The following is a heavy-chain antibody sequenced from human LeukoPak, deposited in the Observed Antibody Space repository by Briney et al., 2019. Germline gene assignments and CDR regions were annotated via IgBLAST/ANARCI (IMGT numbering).Heavy chain of an antibody. CDR1: GYSFTSYW. CDR3: ARQGYCSSTSCLEAFDI. J-gene: IGHJ3*02. D-gene: IGHD2-2*01. V-gene: IGHV5-51*01. Sequence: GESLKISCKGSGYSFTSYWIGWVRQMPGKGLEWMGIIYPGDSDTRYSPSLQGQVTISADKSISTAYLQWSSLKASDTAMYCCARQGYCSSTSCLEAFDIWGQGTMVTVSS. CDR2: IYPGDSDT.